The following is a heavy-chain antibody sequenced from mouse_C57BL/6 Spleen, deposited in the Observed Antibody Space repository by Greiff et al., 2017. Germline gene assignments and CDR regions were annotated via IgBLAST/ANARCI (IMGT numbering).Heavy chain of an antibody. J-gene: IGHJ4*01. CDR3: AKLSHYYAMDY. D-gene: IGHD3-2*02. Sequence: VKLMESGPGLVQPSQSLSITCTVSGFSLTSYGVHWVRQPPGKGLEWLGVIWSGGSTDYNAAFISRLSISKDNSKSQVFFKMNSLQADDTAIYYCAKLSHYYAMDYWGQGTSVTVSS. V-gene: IGHV2-4*01. CDR2: IWSGGST. CDR1: GFSLTSYG.